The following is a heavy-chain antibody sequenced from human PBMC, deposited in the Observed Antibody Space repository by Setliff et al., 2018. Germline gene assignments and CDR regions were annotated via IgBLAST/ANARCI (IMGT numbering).Heavy chain of an antibody. CDR3: ATKAVAGT. CDR2: ISYDGINK. Sequence: GGSLRLSCAAFGFTVHWVRQAPGKGLEWVAVISYDGINKYYADSVRGRFTISRDNSKNTLYLQMNSLRAEDTAVYYCATKAVAGTGGQGTLVTVSS. CDR1: GFT. J-gene: IGHJ4*02. V-gene: IGHV3-30*07. D-gene: IGHD6-19*01.